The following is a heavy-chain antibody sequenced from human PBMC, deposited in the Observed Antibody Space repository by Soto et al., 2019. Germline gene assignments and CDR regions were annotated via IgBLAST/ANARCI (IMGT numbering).Heavy chain of an antibody. CDR1: GDSISSYY. J-gene: IGHJ3*02. D-gene: IGHD3-3*01. CDR3: ARVGRSGYYDAFDI. Sequence: WETLSLTCTVSGDSISSYYWSWIRQPPGKGLEWIGYIHDSGRTNHNPSLKSRVTISVDTSKKQFSLKLSSVTAADTAVYYCARVGRSGYYDAFDIWGQGTMVTVSS. V-gene: IGHV4-59*01. CDR2: IHDSGRT.